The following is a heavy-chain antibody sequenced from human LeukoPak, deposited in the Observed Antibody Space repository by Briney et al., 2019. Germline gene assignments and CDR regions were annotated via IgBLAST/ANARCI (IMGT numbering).Heavy chain of an antibody. CDR3: ARVRDGYNDAYDF. CDR1: GYTFTGYY. Sequence: GASVKVSCKASGYTFTGYYMHWVRQAPGQGLEWMGWINPNSGGTNYAQKFQGRVTMTRDTSISTAYMELSSLKSEDTAVYYCARVRDGYNDAYDFWGQGTMVTVTS. CDR2: INPNSGGT. V-gene: IGHV1-2*02. D-gene: IGHD5-24*01. J-gene: IGHJ3*01.